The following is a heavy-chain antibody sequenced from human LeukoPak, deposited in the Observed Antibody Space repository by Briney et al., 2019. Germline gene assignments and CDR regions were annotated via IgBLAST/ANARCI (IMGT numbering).Heavy chain of an antibody. J-gene: IGHJ4*02. V-gene: IGHV1-46*01. D-gene: IGHD2-15*01. CDR2: INPSGGST. CDR3: ARDRSPSARYFNY. CDR1: RYTFTSYY. Sequence: ASAKVSCKTSRYTFTSYYMNWVRQAPGQGLEWMGMINPSGGSTSYAQKFQGRVTMTRDTSTSTVYMELNSLTSEDTALYYCARDRSPSARYFNYWGQGTLVTVSS.